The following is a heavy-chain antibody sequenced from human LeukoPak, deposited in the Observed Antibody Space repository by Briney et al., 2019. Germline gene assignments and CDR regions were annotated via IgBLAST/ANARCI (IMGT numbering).Heavy chain of an antibody. CDR3: ASFIKRYCSSTSCKGVYFDY. D-gene: IGHD2-2*01. Sequence: SETLSLTCAVYGGSFSGYYWSWIRQPPGKGLEWIGEINHSGSTNYNPSLKSRVTISVDTSKNQFSLKLSSVTAADTAVYYCASFIKRYCSSTSCKGVYFDYWGQGTLVTVSS. V-gene: IGHV4-34*01. J-gene: IGHJ4*02. CDR2: INHSGST. CDR1: GGSFSGYY.